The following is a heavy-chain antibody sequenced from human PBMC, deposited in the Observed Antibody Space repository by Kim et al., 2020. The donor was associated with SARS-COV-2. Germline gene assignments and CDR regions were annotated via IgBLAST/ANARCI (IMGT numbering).Heavy chain of an antibody. Sequence: SETLSLTCTVSGGSISSGGYYWSWIRQHPGKGLEWIGYIYYSGSTYYNPSLKSRVTISVDTSKNQFSLKLSSVTAADTAVYYCARTAAAGIFFDYWGQGTLVTVSS. J-gene: IGHJ4*02. CDR1: GGSISSGGYY. CDR2: IYYSGST. V-gene: IGHV4-31*03. D-gene: IGHD6-13*01. CDR3: ARTAAAGIFFDY.